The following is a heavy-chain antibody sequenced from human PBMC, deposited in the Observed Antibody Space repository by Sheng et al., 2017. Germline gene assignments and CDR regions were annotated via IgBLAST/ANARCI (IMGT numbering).Heavy chain of an antibody. CDR1: GGSISSGGYY. Sequence: QVQLQESGPGLVKPSQTLSLTCTVSGGSISSGGYYWSWIRQHPGKGLEWIGYIYYSGSTYYNPSLKSRVTISVDTSKNQFSLKLSSVTAADTAVYYCARQHIVVVTAIQAFDIWGQGTMVTVSS. D-gene: IGHD2-21*02. CDR2: IYYSGST. J-gene: IGHJ3*02. V-gene: IGHV4-31*03. CDR3: ARQHIVVVTAIQAFDI.